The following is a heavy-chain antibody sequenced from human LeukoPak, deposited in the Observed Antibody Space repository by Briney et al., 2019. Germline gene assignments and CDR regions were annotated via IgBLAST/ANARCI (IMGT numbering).Heavy chain of an antibody. CDR3: AKVPLSAGCAYEY. D-gene: IGHD3-3*01. V-gene: IGHV3-23*01. CDR2: ISGSGGST. J-gene: IGHJ4*02. Sequence: GGSLRLSCAASGFTFSSYAASWVRHAPGKGREWVSAISGSGGSTYYADSVKGRFTISRDSSKNTLYLQMNSLRAEDMAFYYCAKVPLSAGCAYEYWGQGTLVTVSS. CDR1: GFTFSSYA.